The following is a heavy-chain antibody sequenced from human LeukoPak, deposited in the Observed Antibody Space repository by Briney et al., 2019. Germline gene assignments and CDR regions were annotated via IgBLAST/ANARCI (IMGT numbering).Heavy chain of an antibody. CDR1: GGSISSSSYY. D-gene: IGHD3-22*01. V-gene: IGHV4-39*01. J-gene: IGHJ6*03. Sequence: PSETLPLTCTVSGGSISSSSYYWGRIRQPPGKGLEWIGSIYYSGSTYYNPSLKSRVTISVDTSKNQFSLKLSSVTAADTAVYYCARHRYYYDSSGYSLYYYYMDVWGKGTTVTVSS. CDR2: IYYSGST. CDR3: ARHRYYYDSSGYSLYYYYMDV.